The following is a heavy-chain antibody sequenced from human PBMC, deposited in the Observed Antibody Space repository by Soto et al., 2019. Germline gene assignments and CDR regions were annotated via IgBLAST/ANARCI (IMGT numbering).Heavy chain of an antibody. CDR3: AREGQATMIVVANYFDY. J-gene: IGHJ4*02. V-gene: IGHV3-53*01. D-gene: IGHD3-22*01. CDR1: GFTVSSNF. CDR2: IFPGGST. Sequence: PGGSLRLSCAASGFTVSSNFMNWVRQAPGKGLEWLSVIFPGGSTYYTDSMKGRFTISRDISKNTVFLQMNSLRAEDTAVYYCAREGQATMIVVANYFDYWGQGTLVTVSS.